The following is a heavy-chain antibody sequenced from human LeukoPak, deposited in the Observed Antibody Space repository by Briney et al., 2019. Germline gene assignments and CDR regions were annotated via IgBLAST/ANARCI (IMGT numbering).Heavy chain of an antibody. CDR3: AKDKRDEIFGVVRTLLDY. CDR1: GFTFSDYY. J-gene: IGHJ4*02. V-gene: IGHV3-11*01. Sequence: PGGSLRLSCAASGFTFSDYYMSWLRQAPGKGLEWLSYISSSGGRIYYAGSVKGRFTISRDNDKRSLYLQLNSLRAEDTAVYYCAKDKRDEIFGVVRTLLDYWGQGTLVTVSS. CDR2: ISSSGGRI. D-gene: IGHD3-3*01.